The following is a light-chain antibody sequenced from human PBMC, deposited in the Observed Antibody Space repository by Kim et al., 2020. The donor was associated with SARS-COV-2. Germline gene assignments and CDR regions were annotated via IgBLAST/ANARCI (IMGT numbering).Light chain of an antibody. Sequence: PASISCRSSQSLLHSNGYSYLDWYLQKPGQSPQLLIYLGSTRASGVPDRFSGSGSGTDFTLKIRRVEAEDVGVYYCMQALQTPLYTFGQGTKLEI. CDR1: QSLLHSNGYSY. CDR3: MQALQTPLYT. J-gene: IGKJ2*01. V-gene: IGKV2-28*01. CDR2: LGS.